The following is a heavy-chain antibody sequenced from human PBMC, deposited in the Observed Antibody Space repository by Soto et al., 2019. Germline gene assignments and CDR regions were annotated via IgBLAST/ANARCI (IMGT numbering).Heavy chain of an antibody. CDR3: AKGDCSGGRCYRGFDY. J-gene: IGHJ4*02. CDR1: GFTFSSYD. D-gene: IGHD2-15*01. V-gene: IGHV3-23*01. Sequence: GGSLRLSCAASGFTFSSYDMSWVRQAPGKGLEWVSGVSASGSITSYADPAKGRFTISRDNAKNTVYLQMNSLRAEDMAVYYCAKGDCSGGRCYRGFDYWGQGTLVTVSS. CDR2: VSASGSIT.